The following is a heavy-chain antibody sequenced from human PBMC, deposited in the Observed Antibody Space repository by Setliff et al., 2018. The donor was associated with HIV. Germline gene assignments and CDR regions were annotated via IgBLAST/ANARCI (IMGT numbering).Heavy chain of an antibody. Sequence: SVKVSCKGSGDTFTTYVVSWVRQAPGQGLEWMGGRSPIFSTTNYAQKFQGRVTITTDESTSRAYMELSSLRSEDTAVYYCAITSRGYSLQRGGAFDIWGQGTLVT. V-gene: IGHV1-69*05. D-gene: IGHD3-22*01. J-gene: IGHJ3*02. CDR1: GDTFTTYV. CDR2: RSPIFSTT. CDR3: AITSRGYSLQRGGAFDI.